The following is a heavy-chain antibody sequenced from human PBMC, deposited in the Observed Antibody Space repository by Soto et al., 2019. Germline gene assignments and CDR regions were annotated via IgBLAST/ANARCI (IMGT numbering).Heavy chain of an antibody. Sequence: QITLKESGPTLVKPTQTLTLTCTFSGFSLTTRGVGVDWIRQPPGKALECLALIYWDDDKRYSPSLQSRLSITKDTSKNQVVLTMTNVDPVDTATYYCAHIPNYYQYDWFDPWGQGTLVSVS. J-gene: IGHJ5*02. CDR1: GFSLTTRGVG. CDR3: AHIPNYYQYDWFDP. V-gene: IGHV2-5*02. D-gene: IGHD3-16*01. CDR2: IYWDDDK.